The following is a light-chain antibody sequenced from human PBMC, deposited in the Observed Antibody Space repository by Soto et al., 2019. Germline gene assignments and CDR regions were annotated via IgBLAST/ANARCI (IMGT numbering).Light chain of an antibody. CDR2: EVS. CDR3: SSYAGSNNYV. J-gene: IGLJ1*01. CDR1: SSDVGGYSY. Sequence: QSALTQPPSASGSPGQSVTISGTGTSSDVGGYSYVSWYQQHPGKAPKLMIYEVSKRPSGVPDRFSGSKSGNTASLTVSGLQAEDEADYYCSSYAGSNNYVFGTGTKVTVL. V-gene: IGLV2-8*01.